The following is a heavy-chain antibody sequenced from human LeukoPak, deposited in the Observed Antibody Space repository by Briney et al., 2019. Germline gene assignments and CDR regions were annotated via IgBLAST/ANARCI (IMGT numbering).Heavy chain of an antibody. D-gene: IGHD6-25*01. V-gene: IGHV1-46*01. J-gene: IGHJ4*02. CDR1: GYTFTSYH. Sequence: ASVKVSCKASGYTFTSYHMHWVRQAPGQGLEWMGIINPSGGTTNYAQKFQGRVTMTGDRSISTAYMELSRLRSDDTAVYYCARERTPGSGYGVDYWGQGTVVTVSS. CDR3: ARERTPGSGYGVDY. CDR2: INPSGGTT.